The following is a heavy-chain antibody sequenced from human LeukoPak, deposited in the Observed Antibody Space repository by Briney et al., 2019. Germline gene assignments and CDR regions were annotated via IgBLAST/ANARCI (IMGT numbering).Heavy chain of an antibody. CDR3: ARVGLGYCSGGSCSTWFDP. D-gene: IGHD2-15*01. J-gene: IGHJ5*02. V-gene: IGHV4-39*07. Sequence: SETLSLTCTVSGGSISSSSYYWGWIRQPPGKGLEWIGSIYYSGSTYYNPSLKSRVTISVDTSKNQFSLKLSSVTAADTAVYYCARVGLGYCSGGSCSTWFDPWGQGTLVTVSS. CDR2: IYYSGST. CDR1: GGSISSSSYY.